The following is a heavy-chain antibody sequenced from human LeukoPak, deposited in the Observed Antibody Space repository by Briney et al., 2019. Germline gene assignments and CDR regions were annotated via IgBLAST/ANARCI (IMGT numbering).Heavy chain of an antibody. CDR1: GFIFSNYA. CDR2: IYSDGGRT. V-gene: IGHV3-74*01. J-gene: IGHJ3*02. Sequence: GGSLRLSCATSGFIFSNYAVNWVRQAPGKGLVWVSRIYSDGGRTDYADSVKGRFTISGENAKNTLYLQMNSLRDEDTAVYYCTRSGRGGAFDIWGQGTRVTVSS. CDR3: TRSGRGGAFDI. D-gene: IGHD1-26*01.